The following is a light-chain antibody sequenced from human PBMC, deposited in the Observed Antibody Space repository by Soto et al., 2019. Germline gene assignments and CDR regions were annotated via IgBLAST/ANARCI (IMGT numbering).Light chain of an antibody. Sequence: ILMTQSPASLSVSPGERATLSCRASQNIYSNIAWYQQRPGQAPRLLIYRASTRATGVPARFSGSGSGTEFTLTISSLQSEDFTVYYCQQYGGSPRTFGQGTKVEV. CDR3: QQYGGSPRT. CDR2: RAS. CDR1: QNIYSN. V-gene: IGKV3-15*01. J-gene: IGKJ1*01.